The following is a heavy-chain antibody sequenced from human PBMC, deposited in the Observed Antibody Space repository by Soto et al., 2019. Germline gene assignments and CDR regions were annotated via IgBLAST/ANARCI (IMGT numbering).Heavy chain of an antibody. CDR2: IYYSGST. D-gene: IGHD3-9*01. CDR1: GGSISSSSYY. CDR3: ARWGAKYYDILTGYYFDY. Sequence: QLQLQESGPGLVKPSETLSLTCTVSGGSISSSSYYWGWIRQPPGKGLEWIGSIYYSGSTYYNPSLKSRVTISVDTSKNQCSLKLSSVTAADTAVYYCARWGAKYYDILTGYYFDYWGQGTLVTVSS. V-gene: IGHV4-39*01. J-gene: IGHJ4*02.